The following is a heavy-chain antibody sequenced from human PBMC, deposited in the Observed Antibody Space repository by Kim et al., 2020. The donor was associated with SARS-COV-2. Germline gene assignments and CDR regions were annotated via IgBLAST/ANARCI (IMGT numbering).Heavy chain of an antibody. J-gene: IGHJ6*02. V-gene: IGHV3-15*01. D-gene: IGHD6-13*01. CDR3: TTLISAAGGGV. CDR2: T. Sequence: TEYAAPVKGRFTMSRDDSKNTVYLQMNSLKTEDTAVYYCTTLISAAGGGVWGQGTTVTVSS.